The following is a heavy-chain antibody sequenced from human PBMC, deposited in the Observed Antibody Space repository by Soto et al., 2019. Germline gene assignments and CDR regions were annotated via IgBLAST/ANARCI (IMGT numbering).Heavy chain of an antibody. J-gene: IGHJ4*02. CDR1: GFTFSNYW. V-gene: IGHV3-7*05. CDR3: AGVAV. D-gene: IGHD6-19*01. CDR2: IKVDGSEK. Sequence: EVHLVESGGGFVQPGGSLRLSCAASGFTFSNYWMSWVRQAPGKGLEWVANIKVDGSEKYYVDSVKGRFTISRDNAKYSLYLQMNSLRAEDTAVYYCAGVAVRGQGTLVTVSS.